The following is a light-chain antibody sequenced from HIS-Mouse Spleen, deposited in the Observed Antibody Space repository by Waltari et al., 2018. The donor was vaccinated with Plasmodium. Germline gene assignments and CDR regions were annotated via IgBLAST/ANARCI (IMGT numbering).Light chain of an antibody. CDR3: QQYNNWSFT. V-gene: IGKV3-15*01. J-gene: IGKJ3*01. CDR2: GAS. Sequence: EIVMTQSSATLSVSPGERANLSCRASQSVSSNLAWYQQKPGQAPRLLIYGASTRSTGIPAMFSGSGSGTEFTLTISSLQSEDFAVYYCQQYNNWSFTFGPGTKVDIK. CDR1: QSVSSN.